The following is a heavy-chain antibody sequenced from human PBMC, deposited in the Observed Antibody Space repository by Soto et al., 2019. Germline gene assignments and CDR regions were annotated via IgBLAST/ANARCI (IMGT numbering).Heavy chain of an antibody. Sequence: QVQLVESGGGVVQPGRSLRLSCAASGFTFSSYGMHWVRQAPGKGLEWVAVIWYDGSNKYYADSVKGRFTISRDNSRNTLYLQMNSLRAEDTAVYYCARESQYYYDNWGQGTLVTVSS. CDR2: IWYDGSNK. CDR1: GFTFSSYG. J-gene: IGHJ1*01. D-gene: IGHD3-22*01. V-gene: IGHV3-33*01. CDR3: ARESQYYYDN.